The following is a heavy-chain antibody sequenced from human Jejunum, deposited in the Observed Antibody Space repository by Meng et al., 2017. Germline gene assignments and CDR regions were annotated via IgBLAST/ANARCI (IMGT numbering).Heavy chain of an antibody. CDR2: IFHSGTT. CDR1: GYSISSGYY. D-gene: IGHD3-3*01. V-gene: IGHV4-38-2*01. J-gene: IGHJ4*02. Sequence: GSLRLSCGVSGYSISSGYYWFWIRQSPGKGLEWIARIFHSGTTDYNPSLKSRVTVSVDTSKNQFSLKLTSVAAAAAAVYYCARTRFHKGNGYYWLGYWGQGTLVTVSS. CDR3: ARTRFHKGNGYYWLGY.